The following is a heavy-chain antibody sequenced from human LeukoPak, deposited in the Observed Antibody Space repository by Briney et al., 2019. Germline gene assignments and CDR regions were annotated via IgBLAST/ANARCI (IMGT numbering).Heavy chain of an antibody. J-gene: IGHJ3*01. CDR3: ARDSYYYDSSGFQLDL. V-gene: IGHV4-59*01. D-gene: IGHD3-22*01. CDR1: DYSIRNGYY. CDR2: IYYSGST. Sequence: SETLSLTCTVSDYSIRNGYYWSWIRQPPGKGLEWIGYIYYSGSTNYNPSLKSRVTISVDTSKNQFSLKLSSVTAADAAVYYCARDSYYYDSSGFQLDLWGQGTMVTVSS.